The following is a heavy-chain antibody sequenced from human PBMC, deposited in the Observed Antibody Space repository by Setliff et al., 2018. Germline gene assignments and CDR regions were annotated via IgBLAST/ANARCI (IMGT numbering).Heavy chain of an antibody. V-gene: IGHV4-39*01. CDR2: IYYRGTT. D-gene: IGHD1-1*01. Sequence: KPSETLSLTCTVSGASISSGTYYWAWIRQPPGKGLEWIGRIYYRGTTYSNASLASRLTISVDTAKNQFSLKLTSVTAADTAVYYCARTGTYRYFDYWGQGTRVTVSS. CDR1: GASISSGTYY. CDR3: ARTGTYRYFDY. J-gene: IGHJ4*02.